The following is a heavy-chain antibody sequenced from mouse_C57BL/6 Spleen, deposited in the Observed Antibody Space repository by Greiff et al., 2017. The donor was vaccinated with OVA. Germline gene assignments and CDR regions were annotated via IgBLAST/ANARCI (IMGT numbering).Heavy chain of an antibody. V-gene: IGHV5-6*01. D-gene: IGHD1-1*01. J-gene: IGHJ1*03. CDR3: AREGVYGSGYFDV. CDR1: GFTFSSYG. CDR2: ISSGGSYT. Sequence: VQLKESGGDLVKPGGSLKLSCAASGFTFSSYGMSWVRQTPDKRLEWVATISSGGSYTYYPDSVKGRFTISRDNAKNTLYLQMSSLKSEDTAMYYCAREGVYGSGYFDVWGTGTTVTVSS.